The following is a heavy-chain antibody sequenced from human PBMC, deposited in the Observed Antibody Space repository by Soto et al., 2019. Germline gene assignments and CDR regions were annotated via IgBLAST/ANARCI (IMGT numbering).Heavy chain of an antibody. V-gene: IGHV2-5*01. J-gene: IGHJ4*02. CDR3: ARAYTYDFDH. D-gene: IGHD2-21*01. Sequence: QITLKESGPTLVEPTQTLTLTCTFSGFSFGVSGVGVGWIRQPPGRALEWLGLVFWNDDKRYSPSLESRLTLTKDTSNNQVVLTVTNLDPGDTGTYYCARAYTYDFDHWGQGTLVTVSS. CDR1: GFSFGVSGVG. CDR2: VFWNDDK.